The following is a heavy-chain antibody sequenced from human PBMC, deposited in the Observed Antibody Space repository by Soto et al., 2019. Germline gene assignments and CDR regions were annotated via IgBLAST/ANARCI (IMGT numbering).Heavy chain of an antibody. V-gene: IGHV3-23*01. J-gene: IGHJ5*02. Sequence: ESGGGLVPPGGSLRLSCAASGFTFSSSAMSWVRQAPGKGPEWVSAISESGDNTFSADSVKGRFTISRDNTKNTLYLQMNSLRAEDTALYFCAKGGYKYGLDPWGQGTLVTVSS. CDR2: ISESGDNT. CDR1: GFTFSSSA. D-gene: IGHD5-18*01. CDR3: AKGGYKYGLDP.